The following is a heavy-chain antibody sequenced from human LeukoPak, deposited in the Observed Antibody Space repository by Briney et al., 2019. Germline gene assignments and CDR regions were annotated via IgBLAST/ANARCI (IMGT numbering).Heavy chain of an antibody. V-gene: IGHV3-30-3*01. Sequence: GGALRHSCAASGLTFSSYAMHWVRQAPGKGLEWVAVISYDASNKYYTDSVNGRFTISRDNSKNMLYLQMDSLRVEDTAVYHCAREEYGGVYFDYWGQGTLVTVSS. CDR3: AREEYGGVYFDY. D-gene: IGHD4-23*01. J-gene: IGHJ4*02. CDR1: GLTFSSYA. CDR2: ISYDASNK.